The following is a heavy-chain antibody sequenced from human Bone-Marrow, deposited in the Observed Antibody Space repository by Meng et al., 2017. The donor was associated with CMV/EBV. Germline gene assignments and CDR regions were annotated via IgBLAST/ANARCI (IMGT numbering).Heavy chain of an antibody. D-gene: IGHD3-10*02. J-gene: IGHJ4*02. Sequence: GESLKISCAASGFTFSSYAMSWVRQAPGKGLEWVSAISGSGGSTYYADSVKGRFTISRDNSKNTLYLQMNSLRAEDTAVYYCARDLGNGRITMSYWGQGTLVTFSS. V-gene: IGHV3-23*01. CDR3: ARDLGNGRITMSY. CDR1: GFTFSSYA. CDR2: ISGSGGST.